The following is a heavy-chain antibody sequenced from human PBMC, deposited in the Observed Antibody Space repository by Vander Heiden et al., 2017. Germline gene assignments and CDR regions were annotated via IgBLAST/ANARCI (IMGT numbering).Heavy chain of an antibody. CDR2: IYSGGST. CDR1: GFTVSSNY. CDR3: ARAVAGTTLDY. Sequence: GGSLRLSCAASGFTVSSNYMSWVRQAPGKGLEWVSVIYSGGSTYYADSVKGRFTISRDNSKNTLYLQMNSLRAEDTAVYYCARAVAGTTLDYWGQGTLVTVSS. J-gene: IGHJ4*02. V-gene: IGHV3-53*01. D-gene: IGHD6-19*01.